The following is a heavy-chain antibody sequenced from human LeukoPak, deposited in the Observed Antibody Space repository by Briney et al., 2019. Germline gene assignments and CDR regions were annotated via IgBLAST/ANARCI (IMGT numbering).Heavy chain of an antibody. CDR1: GFTFSSYW. V-gene: IGHV3-74*01. Sequence: PGGSLRLSCAASGFTFSSYWMHWVRQAPGKGLVWVSRIDSDGSSTSYADSVKGRFTISRDNAKNTLYLQMNSLRAEDTAVYYCARGYSYGDFDYWGQGTLVTVSS. CDR3: ARGYSYGDFDY. J-gene: IGHJ4*02. CDR2: IDSDGSST. D-gene: IGHD5-18*01.